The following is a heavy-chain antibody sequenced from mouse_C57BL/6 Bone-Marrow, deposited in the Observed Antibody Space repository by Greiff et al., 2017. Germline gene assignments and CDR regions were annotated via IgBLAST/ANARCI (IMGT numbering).Heavy chain of an antibody. CDR1: GYTFTSYG. V-gene: IGHV1-81*01. Sequence: VQLQQSGAELARPGASVKLSCKASGYTFTSYGISWVKQRTGQGLEWIGEIYPRSGNTYYNEKFKGKATLTADKSSSTVYMELRSLTSEDSAVYVCARPRDYYFDYWGQGTTLTVSS. J-gene: IGHJ2*01. CDR2: IYPRSGNT. CDR3: ARPRDYYFDY. D-gene: IGHD3-1*01.